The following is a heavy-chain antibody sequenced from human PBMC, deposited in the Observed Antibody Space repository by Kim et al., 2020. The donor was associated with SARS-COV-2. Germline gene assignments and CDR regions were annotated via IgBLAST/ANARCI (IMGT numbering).Heavy chain of an antibody. CDR3: ARRYSSSFDY. J-gene: IGHJ4*02. D-gene: IGHD6-6*01. V-gene: IGHV4-30-2*01. CDR2: T. Sequence: TYYNPPVRGRVTMSVDRSKNQFSLKLSSVTAADTAVYYCARRYSSSFDYWGQGTLVTVSS.